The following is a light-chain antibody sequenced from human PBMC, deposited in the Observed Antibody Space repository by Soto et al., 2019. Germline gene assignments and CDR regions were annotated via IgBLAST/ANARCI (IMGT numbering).Light chain of an antibody. V-gene: IGKV3D-15*01. Sequence: VMTQSPVTLSVSPGKTATLSCKASQNILRTLAWYQQKPGQPPRLLSYGASTRFTGIPARFSGNGSGTEFTITISSLQSEDFAVYYCHQYNNWPPWTFGQGTKVEV. CDR3: HQYNNWPPWT. CDR1: QNILRT. CDR2: GAS. J-gene: IGKJ1*01.